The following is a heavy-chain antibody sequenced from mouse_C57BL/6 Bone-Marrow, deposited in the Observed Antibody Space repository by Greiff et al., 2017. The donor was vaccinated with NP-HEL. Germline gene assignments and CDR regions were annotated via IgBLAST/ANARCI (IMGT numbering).Heavy chain of an antibody. CDR3: VRSTGTFYFDY. CDR2: IRSKSNNYAT. J-gene: IGHJ2*01. Sequence: EVQGVESGGGLVQPKGSLKLSCAASGFSFNTYAMNWVRQAPGKGLEWVARIRSKSNNYATYYADSVKDRFTISRDDSESMLYLQINNLKTEDTAMYYCVRSTGTFYFDYWGQGTTLTVSS. CDR1: GFSFNTYA. D-gene: IGHD4-1*02. V-gene: IGHV10-1*01.